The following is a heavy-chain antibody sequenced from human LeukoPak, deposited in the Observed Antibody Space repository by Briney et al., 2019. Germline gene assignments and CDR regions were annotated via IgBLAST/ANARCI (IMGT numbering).Heavy chain of an antibody. CDR1: GGSFSGYY. Sequence: PSETLSLTCAVYGGSFSGYYWSWIRQPPGKGLEWIGEINHSGSTNYNPSLKSRVTISVDTSKNQFSLKLSSVTAADTAVYYCARLGLRGSGSARGTWYNWFDPWGQGTLVTVSS. D-gene: IGHD3-10*01. J-gene: IGHJ5*02. CDR2: INHSGST. CDR3: ARLGLRGSGSARGTWYNWFDP. V-gene: IGHV4-34*01.